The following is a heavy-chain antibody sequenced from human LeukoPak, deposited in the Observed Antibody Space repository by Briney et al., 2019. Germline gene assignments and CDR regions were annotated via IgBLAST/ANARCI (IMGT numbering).Heavy chain of an antibody. D-gene: IGHD4-17*01. V-gene: IGHV3-30*04. CDR2: ISYDGSNK. J-gene: IGHJ4*02. CDR3: ARAAGRTVTGLDDDC. CDR1: GFTFSSYA. Sequence: PGRSLRLSCAASGFTFSSYAMHWVRQAPGKGLEWVAVISYDGSNKKYADSVKGRFTISRDNSKNTLYPQMNSLRAEDTAVYYCARAAGRTVTGLDDDCWGQGTLVTVSS.